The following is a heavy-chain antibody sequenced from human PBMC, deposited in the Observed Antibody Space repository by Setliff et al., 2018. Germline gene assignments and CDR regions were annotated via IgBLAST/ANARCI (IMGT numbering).Heavy chain of an antibody. V-gene: IGHV4-59*11. CDR1: GGSISSHY. D-gene: IGHD5-12*01. CDR3: ARNPDFLQYSFDL. CDR2: MYYHNAYI. Sequence: PSETLSLTCTVSGGSISSHYWTWIRQPPGKGLEWIGYMYYHNAYINYNPSLLSRVTISIDASKNQISLKLNSVTAADTALYYCARNPDFLQYSFDLWGRGTLVTVSS. J-gene: IGHJ2*01.